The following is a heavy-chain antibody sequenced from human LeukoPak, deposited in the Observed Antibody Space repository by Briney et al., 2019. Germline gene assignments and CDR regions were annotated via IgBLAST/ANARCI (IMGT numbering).Heavy chain of an antibody. Sequence: ASVKVSCKASGYTFTGYYMHWVRQAPGQGLEWMGWINPNSGGTNYAQKFQGGVTMTRDTSISTAYMELSRLRSDDTAVYYCARAGNYGDYFDYWGQGTLVTVSS. CDR1: GYTFTGYY. CDR3: ARAGNYGDYFDY. D-gene: IGHD4-17*01. J-gene: IGHJ4*02. V-gene: IGHV1-2*02. CDR2: INPNSGGT.